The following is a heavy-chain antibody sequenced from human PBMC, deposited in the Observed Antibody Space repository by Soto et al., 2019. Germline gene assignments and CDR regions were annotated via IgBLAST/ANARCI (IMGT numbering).Heavy chain of an antibody. Sequence: QVQLQESGPGLVKPSETLSLTCTVSGGSISSYYWSWIRQPAGKGLEWIGRIYTSGSTNYNPSLKSRVTNSGDTAKNQFSLKLSSVTAADTAVYYCARDRYCSGGSCYSGYYGMDVWGQGTTVTVSS. CDR1: GGSISSYY. J-gene: IGHJ6*02. V-gene: IGHV4-4*07. D-gene: IGHD2-15*01. CDR2: IYTSGST. CDR3: ARDRYCSGGSCYSGYYGMDV.